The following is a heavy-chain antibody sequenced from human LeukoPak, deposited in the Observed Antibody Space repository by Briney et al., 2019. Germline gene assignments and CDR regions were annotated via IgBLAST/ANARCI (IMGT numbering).Heavy chain of an antibody. CDR1: GFTVSSNY. J-gene: IGHJ6*02. V-gene: IGHV3-66*01. CDR2: IYSGVST. CDR3: ARNGQGSGSYYGNYYYYGMDV. D-gene: IGHD3-10*01. Sequence: PAGGSLRLSCAASGFTVSSNYMSWVRQAPGKWLEWVSVIYSGVSTYYADSVKGRSTISRDNAKNSLYLQMNSLRAEDTAVYYCARNGQGSGSYYGNYYYYGMDVWGQGTTVTVSS.